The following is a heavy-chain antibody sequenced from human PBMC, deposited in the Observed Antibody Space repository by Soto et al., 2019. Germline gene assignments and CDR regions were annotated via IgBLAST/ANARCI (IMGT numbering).Heavy chain of an antibody. CDR1: GYTFTNYG. Sequence: QVQLVQSGGEVKKPGASVKVSCKASGYTFTNYGISWVRQAPGQGLEWMGWISTDNGYTKYAQKLQGRVAMTTDTATRTAKMELLSMRCDDTAIYSCARGIVTTIGDYWGQGALVAVSS. V-gene: IGHV1-18*01. J-gene: IGHJ4*02. D-gene: IGHD5-12*01. CDR3: ARGIVTTIGDY. CDR2: ISTDNGYT.